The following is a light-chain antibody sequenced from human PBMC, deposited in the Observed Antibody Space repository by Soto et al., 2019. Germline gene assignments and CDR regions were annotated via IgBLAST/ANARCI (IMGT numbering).Light chain of an antibody. CDR3: QQYYNWPRT. CDR2: GAS. Sequence: EIVMTQSPGTLSLSPGDTATLFCRASQSLGSDLAWYQQKPGQAPRLLIFGASARPTGIPARISGSGSGTEFTLTISSLRSEDFAVYFCQQYYNWPRTVGPVTKVEIK. CDR1: QSLGSD. J-gene: IGKJ1*01. V-gene: IGKV3-15*01.